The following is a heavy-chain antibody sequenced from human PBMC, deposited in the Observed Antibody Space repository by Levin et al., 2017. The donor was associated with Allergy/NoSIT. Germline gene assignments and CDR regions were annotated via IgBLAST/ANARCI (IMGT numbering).Heavy chain of an antibody. Sequence: ASETLSLTCTVSGVSMSVNSYYWGWIRQPPGKGLEWIGSIDYSGTTYHNPSLESRVTISVDTSKSQFSLKLRSVTAADAATFYCTRLAGGNRGNCYYGMDVWGQGTTVIVSS. V-gene: IGHV4-39*01. CDR2: IDYSGTT. CDR1: GVSMSVNSYY. CDR3: TRLAGGNRGNCYYGMDV. D-gene: IGHD4-23*01. J-gene: IGHJ6*02.